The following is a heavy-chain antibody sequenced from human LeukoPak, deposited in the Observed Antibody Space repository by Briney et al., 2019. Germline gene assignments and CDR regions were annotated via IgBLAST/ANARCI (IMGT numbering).Heavy chain of an antibody. J-gene: IGHJ6*02. D-gene: IGHD2-2*01. V-gene: IGHV3-33*01. CDR2: IWYDGSNK. Sequence: GGSLRLSCAASGFTFSSYGMHWVRQAPGKGLEWVAVIWYDGSNKYYADSVKGRFTISRDNSKNTLYLRMNSLRAEDTAVYYCARDLLPIVVVPAAMDVWGQGTTVTVSS. CDR3: ARDLLPIVVVPAAMDV. CDR1: GFTFSSYG.